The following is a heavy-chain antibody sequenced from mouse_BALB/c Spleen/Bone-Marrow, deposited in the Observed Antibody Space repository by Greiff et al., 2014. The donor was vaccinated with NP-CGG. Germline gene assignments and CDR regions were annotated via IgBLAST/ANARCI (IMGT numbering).Heavy chain of an antibody. Sequence: QVQLKESGAELARPGASVKMSCRASGYTFTTYTMHWEKQRPGQGLEWIGYINPSSGYTYYNQKFKDKATLTADKSSSAAYLQLSSLTSEDSAVYYCARVYGNYDAMDYWGQGTSVTVSS. D-gene: IGHD2-1*01. V-gene: IGHV1-4*01. CDR2: INPSSGYT. CDR1: GYTFTTYT. J-gene: IGHJ4*01. CDR3: ARVYGNYDAMDY.